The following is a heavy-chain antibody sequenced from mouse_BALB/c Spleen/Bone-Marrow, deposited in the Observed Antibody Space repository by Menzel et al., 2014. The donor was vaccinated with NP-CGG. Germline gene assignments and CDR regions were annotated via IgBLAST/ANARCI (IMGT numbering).Heavy chain of an antibody. CDR1: GYTFTSYW. CDR3: ARSGGYDGFSY. D-gene: IGHD2-2*01. J-gene: IGHJ2*01. CDR2: INPSTGYT. Sequence: VQLQQSGAELAKPGASVKMSCKASGYTFTSYWMHWVKQRPGQGLEWIGYINPSTGYTEYNQKFKDKATLTADKSSSSAYMQQRSLTSEDSAAYYCARSGGYDGFSYRGQGTTLSVSS. V-gene: IGHV1-7*01.